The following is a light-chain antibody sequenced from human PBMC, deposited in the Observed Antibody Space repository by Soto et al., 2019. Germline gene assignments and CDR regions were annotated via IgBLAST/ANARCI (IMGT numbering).Light chain of an antibody. J-gene: IGKJ1*01. CDR1: QSVSSGF. Sequence: EIVLTQSPGTLSLSPGDRATLSCRASQSVSSGFLAWYQQKPGQAPRLLMYLASNRAAGIPDRFSGSGSGTDFTLTISRLEPEDFAVYYCQQYGSPPWTFGQGTKVEIK. CDR2: LAS. CDR3: QQYGSPPWT. V-gene: IGKV3-20*01.